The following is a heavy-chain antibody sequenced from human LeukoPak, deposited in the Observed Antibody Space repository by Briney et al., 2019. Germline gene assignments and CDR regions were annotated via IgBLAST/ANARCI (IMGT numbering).Heavy chain of an antibody. V-gene: IGHV4-59*01. CDR2: IYYSGST. CDR3: ARDLDNGGSSIWYFDL. D-gene: IGHD4-23*01. Sequence: PSETLSLTCSVSGGSISSYYWTWIRQPPGKGLEWIGHIYYSGSTNYNPSLKSRVTISVDTSKKQFFLKLSSVTAADTAVYYCARDLDNGGSSIWYFDLWGRGTSVTVSS. J-gene: IGHJ2*01. CDR1: GGSISSYY.